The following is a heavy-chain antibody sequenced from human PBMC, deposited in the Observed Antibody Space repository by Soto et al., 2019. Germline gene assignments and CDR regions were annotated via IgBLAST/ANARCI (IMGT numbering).Heavy chain of an antibody. Sequence: GGSLRLSCAASGLTFSSYAMTWVRQAPGKGLEWVSTISRSGDSTYYRDSVKGRFTISRDNSKNTVYLQMNSLRAEDTAGYYCAKTDKFNTQSSGWANRFDYWGQGTLVTVSS. D-gene: IGHD6-19*01. CDR3: AKTDKFNTQSSGWANRFDY. CDR2: ISRSGDST. CDR1: GLTFSSYA. J-gene: IGHJ4*02. V-gene: IGHV3-23*01.